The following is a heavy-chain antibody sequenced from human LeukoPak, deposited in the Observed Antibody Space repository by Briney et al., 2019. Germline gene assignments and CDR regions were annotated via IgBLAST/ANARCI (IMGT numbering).Heavy chain of an antibody. CDR3: AKYGPQDSGSSHFDY. J-gene: IGHJ4*02. V-gene: IGHV3-23*01. CDR2: IRDSGSST. Sequence: GGFLRLSCAASGFTFSSYAMSWVRQAPGKGLEWVSAIRDSGSSTHYADSVKGQFTTSRDNSKNTLFLQMNSPRAEDTAIYYCAKYGPQDSGSSHFDYWGQGALVTVSS. D-gene: IGHD1-26*01. CDR1: GFTFSSYA.